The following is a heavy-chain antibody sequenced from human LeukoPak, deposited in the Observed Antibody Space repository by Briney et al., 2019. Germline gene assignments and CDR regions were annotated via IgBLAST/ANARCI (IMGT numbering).Heavy chain of an antibody. Sequence: SETLSLTCSVSGGSVKSYYWSWLRQSAGKGLEWIGRINAVGSSDFNPSLRRRVSMSVDTSKNQVSLNVTSVTAADTAVYHCAREGIRDFWSGYYTHIDKWGPGTLVTVYS. CDR3: AREGIRDFWSGYYTHIDK. V-gene: IGHV4-4*07. J-gene: IGHJ4*02. CDR2: INAVGSS. CDR1: GGSVKSYY. D-gene: IGHD3-3*01.